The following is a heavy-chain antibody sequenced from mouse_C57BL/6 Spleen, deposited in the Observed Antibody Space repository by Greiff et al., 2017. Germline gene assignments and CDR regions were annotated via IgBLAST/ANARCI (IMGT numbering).Heavy chain of an antibody. CDR3: AGRLIYYCGPYYFDY. J-gene: IGHJ2*01. CDR2: IHPNSGST. D-gene: IGHD1-1*01. V-gene: IGHV1-64*01. CDR1: GYTFTSYW. Sequence: QVQLQQPGAELVKPGASVKLSCKASGYTFTSYWMHWVKQRPGQGLEWIGMIHPNSGSTNYNEKFKSKATLTVDKSSSTAYMQISSLTSEDAAVYYCAGRLIYYCGPYYFDYWGQGTTLTVSS.